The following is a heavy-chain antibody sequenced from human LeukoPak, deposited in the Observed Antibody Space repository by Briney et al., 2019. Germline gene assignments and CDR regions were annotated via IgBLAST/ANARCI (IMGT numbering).Heavy chain of an antibody. V-gene: IGHV1-3*01. CDR3: ARHIRVTVVQNWFDP. CDR2: INAGNGNT. CDR1: GYTFTSYA. Sequence: ASVKVSCKASGYTFTSYAMHWVRQAPGQRLEWMGWINAGNGNTKYSQRFQGRVTITRDTSASTAYMELSSLRSEDTAVYYCARHIRVTVVQNWFDPWGQGTLVTVSS. J-gene: IGHJ5*02. D-gene: IGHD3-10*01.